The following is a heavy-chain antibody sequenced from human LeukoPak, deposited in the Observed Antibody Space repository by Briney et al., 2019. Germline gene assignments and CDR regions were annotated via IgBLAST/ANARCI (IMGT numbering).Heavy chain of an antibody. CDR2: ISGGSGST. J-gene: IGHJ4*02. V-gene: IGHV3-23*01. CDR3: AKSGYSSTSWIIDY. Sequence: GGSLRLSCEASGFAISTYGVTWVRQAPGKGLEWVSGISGGSGSTHYADSVKGRFTISLDNSKNTLYLQMNSLRAEDTAVYCCAKSGYSSTSWIIDYWGQGTLVTVSS. D-gene: IGHD2-2*01. CDR1: GFAISTYG.